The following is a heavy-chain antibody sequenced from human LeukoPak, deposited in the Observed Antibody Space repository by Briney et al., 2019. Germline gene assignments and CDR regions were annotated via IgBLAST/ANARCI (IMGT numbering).Heavy chain of an antibody. CDR2: VNDSGGT. J-gene: IGHJ3*02. CDR1: IDSFTNYY. V-gene: IGHV4-34*01. CDR3: ARDSRRHYDFWSGYHDAFDI. Sequence: SETLSLTCAVYIDSFTNYYWNWIRQTPGKGLEWIGEVNDSGGTNINPSLKSRVTISVDTSKNQFSLKLSSVTAADTAVYYCARDSRRHYDFWSGYHDAFDIWGQGTMVTVSS. D-gene: IGHD3-3*01.